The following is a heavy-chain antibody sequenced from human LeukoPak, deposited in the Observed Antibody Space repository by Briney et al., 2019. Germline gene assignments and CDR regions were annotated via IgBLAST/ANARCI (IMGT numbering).Heavy chain of an antibody. D-gene: IGHD3-22*01. CDR2: IYSGGTT. V-gene: IGHV3-53*01. J-gene: IGHJ6*04. CDR1: GFTVSSNY. CDR3: AKADDYYDSSGPISYGMDV. Sequence: GGSLRLSCAASGFTVSSNYMSWVRQAPGKGLEWVSVIYSGGTTYYADSVKGRFTISRDNSKNTLYLQMNSLRAEDTAVYYCAKADDYYDSSGPISYGMDVWGKGTTVTVSS.